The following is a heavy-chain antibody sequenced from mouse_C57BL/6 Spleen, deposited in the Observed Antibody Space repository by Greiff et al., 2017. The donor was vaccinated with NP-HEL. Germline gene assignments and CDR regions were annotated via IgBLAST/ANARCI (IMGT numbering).Heavy chain of an antibody. CDR1: GFSFNTYA. Sequence: EVHLVESGGGLVQPKGSLKLSCAASGFSFNTYAMNWVRQAPGKGLEWVARIRSKSNNYATYYADSVKDRFTISRDDSESMLYLQMNNLKTEDTAMYYCVAGPYAMDYWGQGTSVTVSS. CDR2: IRSKSNNYAT. CDR3: VAGPYAMDY. J-gene: IGHJ4*01. V-gene: IGHV10-1*01.